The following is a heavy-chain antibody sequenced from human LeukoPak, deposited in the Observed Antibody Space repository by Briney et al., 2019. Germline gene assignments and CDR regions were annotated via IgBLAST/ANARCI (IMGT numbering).Heavy chain of an antibody. CDR3: AKDRSYGGNSGTFDY. J-gene: IGHJ4*02. Sequence: PGGSLRLSCAASGFPFSSHGMSWVRQAPGKGLEWVSGIIGGGGSTYYADSVKGRFTISGDNAKNSLYLQMNSLRAEDTAVYYCAKDRSYGGNSGTFDYWGQGTLVTVSS. CDR1: GFPFSSHG. V-gene: IGHV3-23*01. CDR2: IIGGGGST. D-gene: IGHD4-23*01.